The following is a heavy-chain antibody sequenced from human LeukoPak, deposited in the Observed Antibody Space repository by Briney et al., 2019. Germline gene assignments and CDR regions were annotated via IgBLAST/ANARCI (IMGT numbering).Heavy chain of an antibody. CDR1: GGTFSSYA. CDR3: ARGRDIAEAHY. J-gene: IGHJ4*02. D-gene: IGHD6-13*01. V-gene: IGHV1-69*13. Sequence: GASVKVSCKASGGTFSSYAISWVRQAPGQGLEWMGGIIPIFGTANYAQKFQGRVTITADESTSTAYMELSSLRSDDTAVYYCARGRDIAEAHYWGQGTLVTVSS. CDR2: IIPIFGTA.